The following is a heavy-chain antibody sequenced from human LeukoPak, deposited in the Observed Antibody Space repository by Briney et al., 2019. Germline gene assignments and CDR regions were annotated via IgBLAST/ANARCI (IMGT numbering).Heavy chain of an antibody. J-gene: IGHJ3*02. V-gene: IGHV1-69*05. CDR3: ARDGEMDYGDYGGAFDI. CDR2: IIPIFGTA. CDR1: GGTFSSYA. D-gene: IGHD4-17*01. Sequence: SVKVSCKAPGGTFSSYAISWVRQAPGQGLEWMGRIIPIFGTANYAQKFQGRVTITTDESTSTAYMELSSLRSEDTAVYYCARDGEMDYGDYGGAFDIWGQGTMVTVSS.